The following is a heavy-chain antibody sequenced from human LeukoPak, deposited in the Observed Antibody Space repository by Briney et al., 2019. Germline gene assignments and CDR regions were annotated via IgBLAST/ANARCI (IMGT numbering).Heavy chain of an antibody. Sequence: PGGSLRLSCAASGFTFSSYSMNWVRQAPGKGLEWVSSISSSSSYIYYADSVKGRFTISRDNAKNSLYLQMNSLRAEDTAVYYCAREKSDILTGYCDYWGQGTLVTVSS. CDR1: GFTFSSYS. D-gene: IGHD3-9*01. CDR3: AREKSDILTGYCDY. V-gene: IGHV3-21*01. J-gene: IGHJ4*02. CDR2: ISSSSSYI.